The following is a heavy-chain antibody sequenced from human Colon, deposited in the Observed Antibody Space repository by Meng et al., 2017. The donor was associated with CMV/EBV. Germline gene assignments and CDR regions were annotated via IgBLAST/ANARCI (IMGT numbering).Heavy chain of an antibody. J-gene: IGHJ6*02. V-gene: IGHV4-59*01. CDR3: ARVLVPAAIPPQNYYGMDV. D-gene: IGHD2-2*01. CDR2: INHRGST. CDR1: GGSISSDY. Sequence: SETLSLTCTVSGGSISSDYWRWIRQPPGKGLEWIGYINHRGSTDYNPSLKSRVTMSVDTSKNQFSLKLTSVTATDTAVYYCARVLVPAAIPPQNYYGMDVWGQGTTVTVSS.